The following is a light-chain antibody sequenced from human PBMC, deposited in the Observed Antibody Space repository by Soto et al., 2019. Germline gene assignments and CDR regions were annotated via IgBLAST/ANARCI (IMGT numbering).Light chain of an antibody. V-gene: IGKV1-33*01. Sequence: DLPMTQSPSALSASVGDRVTITCRASQDISNSLNWYQQKPGKAPKLLIFDASSVETGVPSRFSGSGSGTDFTFTITSLQPEDIATYHCQQYEDLPLTFGGGTKVEIK. CDR3: QQYEDLPLT. CDR1: QDISNS. CDR2: DAS. J-gene: IGKJ4*01.